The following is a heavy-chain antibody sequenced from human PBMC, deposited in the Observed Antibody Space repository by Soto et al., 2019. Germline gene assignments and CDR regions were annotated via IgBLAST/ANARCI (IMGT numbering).Heavy chain of an antibody. CDR2: IYYSGST. V-gene: IGHV4-31*11. J-gene: IGHJ6*02. D-gene: IGHD3-10*01. CDR1: GGSCSGYY. Sequence: SETLSLTCADYGGSCSGYYWSWIRQHPGKGLEWIGYIYYSGSTYYNPSLKSRVTISVDTSKNQFSLKLSSVTAADTAVYYCAREGSYYYGMDVWGQGTTVTVSS. CDR3: AREGSYYYGMDV.